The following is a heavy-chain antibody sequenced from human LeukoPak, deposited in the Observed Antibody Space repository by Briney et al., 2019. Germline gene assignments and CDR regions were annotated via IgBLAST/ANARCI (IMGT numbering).Heavy chain of an antibody. CDR2: ISGSGGST. V-gene: IGHV3-23*01. CDR3: ASTIPPPLSRYDSSGDDY. J-gene: IGHJ4*02. CDR1: GFTFSSYA. D-gene: IGHD3-22*01. Sequence: GGSLRLSCAASGFTFSSYAMSWVRQAPGKGLEWVSAISGSGGSTYYADSVKGRFTISRDNSKNTLYLQMNSLRAEDTAVYYCASTIPPPLSRYDSSGDDYWGQGTLVTVSS.